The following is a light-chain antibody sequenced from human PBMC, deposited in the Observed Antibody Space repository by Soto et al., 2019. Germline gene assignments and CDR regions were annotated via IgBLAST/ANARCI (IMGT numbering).Light chain of an antibody. V-gene: IGLV2-14*03. CDR3: SSYTSSSTYV. CDR2: DVS. Sequence: QSALTQPVSVSGSPGQPIAISSTGTSSDVGGYNYVSWYQHHPGKAPKLMIYDVSNRPSGVSNRFSGSKSGNTASLTISGLQAEHEADYYCSSYTSSSTYVFGTGTKVTVL. J-gene: IGLJ1*01. CDR1: SSDVGGYNY.